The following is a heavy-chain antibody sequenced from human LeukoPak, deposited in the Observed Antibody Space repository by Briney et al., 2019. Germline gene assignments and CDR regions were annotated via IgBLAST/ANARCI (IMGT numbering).Heavy chain of an antibody. CDR3: ARRSFSAKIRHFDY. J-gene: IGHJ4*02. D-gene: IGHD3-16*02. CDR2: IYYSGST. CDR1: GGAISSGDYY. Sequence: SETLSLTCTVSGGAISSGDYYWSWIRQPPGKGLEWIGYIYYSGSTYYNPSLKSRVTISVDTSKNQFSLKLSSVTAADTAVYYCARRSFSAKIRHFDYWGQGTLVTVSS. V-gene: IGHV4-30-4*08.